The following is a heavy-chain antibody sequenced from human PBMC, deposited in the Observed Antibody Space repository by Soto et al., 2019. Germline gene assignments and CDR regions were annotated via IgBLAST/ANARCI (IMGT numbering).Heavy chain of an antibody. CDR1: GGSVRSNKR. CDR2: IYHSGST. J-gene: IGHJ6*02. CDR3: ARDDHIVVVPTSLGAMDV. D-gene: IGHD2-2*01. Sequence: LSMPCAVYGGSVRSNKRWSWVRQTPGKWLEWIGEIYHSGSTNYNPSLKSRVTISLDKSKNQFSLKLTSVTAADSAVYYCARDDHIVVVPTSLGAMDVWGQGTTVTVSS. V-gene: IGHV4-4*02.